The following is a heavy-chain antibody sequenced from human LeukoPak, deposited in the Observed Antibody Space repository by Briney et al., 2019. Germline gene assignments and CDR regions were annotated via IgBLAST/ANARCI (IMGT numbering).Heavy chain of an antibody. D-gene: IGHD1-26*01. CDR2: IYYSGST. CDR3: ASGSGSFTPFDY. J-gene: IGHJ4*02. V-gene: IGHV4-39*07. Sequence: SETLSLTCTVSGGSISSSSYYWGWIRQPPGKGLEWIGSIYYSGSTYYNPSLKSRVTISVDTSKNQFSLKLSSVTAADTAVYYCASGSGSFTPFDYWGQGTLVTVSS. CDR1: GGSISSSSYY.